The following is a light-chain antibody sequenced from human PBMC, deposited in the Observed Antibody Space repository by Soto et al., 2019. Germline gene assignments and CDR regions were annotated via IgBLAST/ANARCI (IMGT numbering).Light chain of an antibody. CDR2: KAS. J-gene: IGKJ4*01. V-gene: IGKV1-5*03. CDR3: QEYNSH. Sequence: DTQMTQSPSALSASVGDRVTITCRASQIIDNWLAWYQQKAGKATKLLIYKASNLQSGVPSRFSGSGYGTEFTLTISNRQPEDSATYYCQEYNSHFGGGTKVEIK. CDR1: QIIDNW.